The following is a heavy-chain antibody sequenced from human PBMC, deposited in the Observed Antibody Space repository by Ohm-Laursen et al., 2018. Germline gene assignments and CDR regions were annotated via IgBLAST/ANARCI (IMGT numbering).Heavy chain of an antibody. CDR2: IYYSGST. Sequence: DSYMSWIRQHPGKGLEWIGYIYYSGSTYYNPSLKSLVTISVDTSKNQFSLKLSSVTAADTAVYYCARRGPGTDAFDIWGRGTMVTVSS. J-gene: IGHJ3*02. CDR1: DSY. V-gene: IGHV4-31*01. D-gene: IGHD1/OR15-1a*01. CDR3: ARRGPGTDAFDI.